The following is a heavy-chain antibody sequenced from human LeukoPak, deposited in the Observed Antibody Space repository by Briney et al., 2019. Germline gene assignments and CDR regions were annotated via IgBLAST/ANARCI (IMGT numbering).Heavy chain of an antibody. CDR2: IYHSGST. D-gene: IGHD2-2*01. CDR3: ARDSKRIDAFDI. V-gene: IGHV4-30-2*01. J-gene: IGHJ3*02. Sequence: MASETLSLTCTVSGGSISSGGYYWSWIRQPPGKGLEWIGYIYHSGSTYYNPSLKSRVTISVDRSKNQFSLKLSSVTAADTAVYYCARDSKRIDAFDIWGQGTMVTVSS. CDR1: GGSISSGGYY.